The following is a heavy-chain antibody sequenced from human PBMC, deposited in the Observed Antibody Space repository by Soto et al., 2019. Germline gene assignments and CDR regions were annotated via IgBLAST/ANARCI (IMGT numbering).Heavy chain of an antibody. CDR3: ARVPGYSIGDL. J-gene: IGHJ2*01. Sequence: GASVKVSCKASGNTVPNYAIHWVRQAPGQRLEWMGWINGGNGNTYYSEHFQGRVTFTRDTSASTAYMELSSLRSEDTAVYYCARVPGYSIGDLWGRGTLVTVSS. D-gene: IGHD2-21*01. V-gene: IGHV1-3*01. CDR1: GNTVPNYA. CDR2: INGGNGNT.